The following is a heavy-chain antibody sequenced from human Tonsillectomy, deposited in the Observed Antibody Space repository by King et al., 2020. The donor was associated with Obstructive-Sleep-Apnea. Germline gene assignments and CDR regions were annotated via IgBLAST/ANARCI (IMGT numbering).Heavy chain of an antibody. CDR2: IKQDGSEK. Sequence: VQLVQSGGGLVQPGGSLRLSCAASGFTFSNYWMTWVRQAPGKGLEWVANIKQDGSEKYYVDSVKGRFTISRDNAKNSLYLQMNSLRAEDTAVYYCARDADLMAAWGYYYGMDVWGQGTTVTVSS. J-gene: IGHJ6*02. D-gene: IGHD2-8*01. V-gene: IGHV3-7*01. CDR1: GFTFSNYW. CDR3: ARDADLMAAWGYYYGMDV.